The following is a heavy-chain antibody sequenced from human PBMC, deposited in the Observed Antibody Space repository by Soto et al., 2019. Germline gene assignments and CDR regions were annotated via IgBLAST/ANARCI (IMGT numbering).Heavy chain of an antibody. CDR1: GSTFSMYW. V-gene: IGHV3-74*01. CDR2: INDDGSHT. D-gene: IGHD1-1*01. Sequence: GGSLRLSCAASGSTFSMYWMHWVRQVPGKGPEWVSRINDDGSHTNYADSVKGRFTISRDNAKNTLYLQMNDLRAEDTAVYYCTRGPRSTSTGTGAFWGQGTLVTVSS. CDR3: TRGPRSTSTGTGAF. J-gene: IGHJ4*02.